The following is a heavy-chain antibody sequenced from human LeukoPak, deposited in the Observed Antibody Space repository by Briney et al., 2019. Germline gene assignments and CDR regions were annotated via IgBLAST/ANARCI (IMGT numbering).Heavy chain of an antibody. J-gene: IGHJ6*03. Sequence: GRSLRLSCTASGFTFGDYAMSWVRQAPGKGLEWVGFISSKAYGRTTEYAASVKGRFTISRDDSKSIAYLQMNSLKTEDTAVYYCTRAYLLYYDFWSGYSDYYYMDVWGKGTTVTVS. D-gene: IGHD3-3*01. V-gene: IGHV3-49*04. CDR3: TRAYLLYYDFWSGYSDYYYMDV. CDR1: GFTFGDYA. CDR2: ISSKAYGRTT.